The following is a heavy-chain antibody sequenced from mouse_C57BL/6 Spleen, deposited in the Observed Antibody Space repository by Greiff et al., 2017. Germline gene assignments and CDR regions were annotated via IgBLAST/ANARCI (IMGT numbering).Heavy chain of an antibody. J-gene: IGHJ4*01. D-gene: IGHD2-5*01. CDR3: TRPYYSNYVGMDY. Sequence: VQLQQSGTVLARPGASVKMSCKTSGYTFTSYWMHWVKQRPGQGLEWIGAIYPGNSDTSYNQKFKGKAKLTAVTSASTAYMELSSLTNEDSAVYYCTRPYYSNYVGMDYWGQGTSVTVSS. CDR2: IYPGNSDT. V-gene: IGHV1-5*01. CDR1: GYTFTSYW.